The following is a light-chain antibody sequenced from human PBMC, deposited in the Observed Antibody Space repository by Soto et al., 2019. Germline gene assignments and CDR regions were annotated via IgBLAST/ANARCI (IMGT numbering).Light chain of an antibody. CDR2: DVS. CDR1: SSDIGGYNS. V-gene: IGLV2-8*01. Sequence: QSVLTQSPSASGSPGQSVTISCTGTSSDIGGYNSVSWYQQHPGKAPKVMIYDVSKQPSGVPDRFSGSKSGNTASLTVSALQAEDEADYYCSSYTDRNNLVFGTGTKLTVL. CDR3: SSYTDRNNLV. J-gene: IGLJ1*01.